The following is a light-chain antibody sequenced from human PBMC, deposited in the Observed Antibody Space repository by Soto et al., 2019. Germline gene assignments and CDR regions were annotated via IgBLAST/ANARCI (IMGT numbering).Light chain of an antibody. J-gene: IGLJ3*02. Sequence: QLVLTQPPSVSGAPGQRVTISCTGSSSNIGAGYVVHWYQQLPGTAPKLLIYGNSNRPSGVPDRFSGSKSGTSASLAITGLQAEDEADYYCQSYDSSLSGWMFGGGTKLTVL. CDR3: QSYDSSLSGWM. CDR2: GNS. CDR1: SSNIGAGYV. V-gene: IGLV1-40*01.